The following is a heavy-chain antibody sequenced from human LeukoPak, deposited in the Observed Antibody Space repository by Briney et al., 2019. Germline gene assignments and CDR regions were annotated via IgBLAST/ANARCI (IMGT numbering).Heavy chain of an antibody. V-gene: IGHV4-30-4*01. D-gene: IGHD6-13*01. CDR1: GGSISSGDYY. CDR2: IYYSGST. CDR3: ARDKFLYSSSWGSWFDY. Sequence: PSETLSLTCTVSGGSISSGDYYWSWIRQPPGKGLEWIGYIYYSGSTYYNPSLKGRVTISVDTSKNQFSLKLSSVTAADTAVYYCARDKFLYSSSWGSWFDYWGQGTLVTVSS. J-gene: IGHJ4*02.